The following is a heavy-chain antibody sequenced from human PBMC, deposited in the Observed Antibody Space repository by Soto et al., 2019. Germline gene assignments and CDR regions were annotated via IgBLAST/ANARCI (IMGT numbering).Heavy chain of an antibody. J-gene: IGHJ6*02. CDR3: ARLPYYYGSGSYYYYGMDV. CDR1: GYSFTSYW. CDR2: IDPSDSYT. V-gene: IGHV5-10-1*01. Sequence: GESVKISCKGSGYSFTSYWISWVRQMPGKGLEWMGRIDPSDSYTNYSPSFQGHVTISADKSISTAYLQWSSLKASDTAIYYCARLPYYYGSGSYYYYGMDVWGQGTTVTVSS. D-gene: IGHD3-10*01.